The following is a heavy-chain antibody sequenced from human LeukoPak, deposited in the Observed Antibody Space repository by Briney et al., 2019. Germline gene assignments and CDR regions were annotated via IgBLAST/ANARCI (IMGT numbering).Heavy chain of an antibody. V-gene: IGHV1-69*05. CDR2: IIPIFGTA. CDR3: AHPYSSSSLGRINWFDP. Sequence: ASVKVSCKASGGTFSSYAISWVRQAPGQGLEWMGGIIPIFGTANYAQKFQGRVTITTDESTSTAYMELSSLRSEDTAVYYCAHPYSSSSLGRINWFDPWGQGTLVTVSS. J-gene: IGHJ5*02. D-gene: IGHD6-6*01. CDR1: GGTFSSYA.